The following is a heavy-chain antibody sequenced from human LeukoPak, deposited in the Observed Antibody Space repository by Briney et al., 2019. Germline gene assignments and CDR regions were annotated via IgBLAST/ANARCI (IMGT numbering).Heavy chain of an antibody. CDR2: ISAYNGNT. CDR1: GYTFTSYG. V-gene: IGHV1-18*04. CDR3: ARRTYYDILTGYPDY. J-gene: IGHJ4*02. D-gene: IGHD3-9*01. Sequence: ASVKVSCKASGYTFTSYGISWVRQAPGQGLEWMGWISAYNGNTNYAQKLQGRVTITTDTSTSTAYMELRSLRSDDTAVYYCARRTYYDILTGYPDYWGQGTLVTVSS.